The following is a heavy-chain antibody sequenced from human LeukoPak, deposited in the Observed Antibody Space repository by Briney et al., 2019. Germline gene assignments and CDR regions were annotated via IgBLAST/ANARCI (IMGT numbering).Heavy chain of an antibody. CDR1: GGSFSGYY. Sequence: PSETLSLTCAVYGGSFSGYYWSWIRQPPGKGLEWIGEINHSESTNYNPSLKSRVTISVNTSKNQFSHKLSSLTAAAPAVYYCARPRGYSSGWYVAYWGRGTLVTVPS. V-gene: IGHV4-34*01. CDR3: ARPRGYSSGWYVAY. J-gene: IGHJ4*02. CDR2: INHSEST. D-gene: IGHD6-19*01.